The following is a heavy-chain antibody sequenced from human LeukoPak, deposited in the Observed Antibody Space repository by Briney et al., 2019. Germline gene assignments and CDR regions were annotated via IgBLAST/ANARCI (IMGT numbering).Heavy chain of an antibody. CDR3: ASVRPYDYVWGSYRPLDY. D-gene: IGHD3-16*02. CDR2: IYSGGST. Sequence: GGSLSLSCAASGFTVSRNYMSWVRQAPGKGLEWVSVIYSGGSTYYADSVKGRFAISRDNSKNTLYLQMNSLRAEDTAVYYCASVRPYDYVWGSYRPLDYWGQGTLVTVSS. CDR1: GFTVSRNY. J-gene: IGHJ4*02. V-gene: IGHV3-53*01.